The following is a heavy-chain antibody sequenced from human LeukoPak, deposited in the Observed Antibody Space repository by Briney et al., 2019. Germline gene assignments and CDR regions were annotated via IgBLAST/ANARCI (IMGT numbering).Heavy chain of an antibody. CDR1: GGSFSGYY. V-gene: IGHV4-34*01. CDR2: INHSGST. J-gene: IGHJ5*02. CDR3: ARDQQYYYDSSGYYRTDWFDP. D-gene: IGHD3-22*01. Sequence: PSETLSLTCAVYGGSFSGYYWSWIRQPPGKGLEWIGEINHSGSTYYNPSLKSRVTISVDTSKNQFSLKLSSVTAADTAVYYCARDQQYYYDSSGYYRTDWFDPWGQGTLVTVSS.